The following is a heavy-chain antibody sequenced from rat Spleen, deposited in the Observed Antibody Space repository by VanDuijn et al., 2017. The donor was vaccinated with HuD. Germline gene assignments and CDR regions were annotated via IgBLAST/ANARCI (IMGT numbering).Heavy chain of an antibody. J-gene: IGHJ2*01. CDR3: TRDVYYGSDY. V-gene: IGHV5S13*01. D-gene: IGHD1-6*01. CDR1: GFTFSNYD. CDR2: ISTGADNT. Sequence: EVQLVESGGGLMQPGRSLKLSCAASGFTFSNYDMAWVRQAPTKGLEWIASISTGADNTYYRDSVKGRFTVSRDDANKTHYLQMASLRSEDTATYYCTRDVYYGSDYWGQGVMVTVSS.